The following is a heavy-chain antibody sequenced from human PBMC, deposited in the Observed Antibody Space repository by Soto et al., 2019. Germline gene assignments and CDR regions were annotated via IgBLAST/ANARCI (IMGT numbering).Heavy chain of an antibody. V-gene: IGHV4-59*08. CDR3: ARTSRGYDYNGYFDF. D-gene: IGHD5-12*01. CDR2: IYYSGSA. CDR1: GGSVNSYY. J-gene: IGHJ4*01. Sequence: SQTLSLTCTVSGGSVNSYYWSWIRQPPGKGLEWIGCIYYSGSANYNPSLKSRVTMSVDTSKNLFSLKLSSVTAADTAVFYCARTSRGYDYNGYFDFWGHGTLVTVSS.